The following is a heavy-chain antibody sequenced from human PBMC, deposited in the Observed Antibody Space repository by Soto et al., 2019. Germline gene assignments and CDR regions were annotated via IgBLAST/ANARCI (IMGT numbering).Heavy chain of an antibody. Sequence: EVHLVESGGGLVQVGGSLKLSCAASGLSFSGSATHWARQASGNGLEWVSRIRSKPHNYATTYAASVEGRFTISRDDSRNTVYLQMNGLKSDDTAMYYCTTERDYWGRGTLVTGSS. CDR1: GLSFSGSA. CDR3: TTERDY. J-gene: IGHJ4*02. CDR2: IRSKPHNYAT. V-gene: IGHV3-73*02.